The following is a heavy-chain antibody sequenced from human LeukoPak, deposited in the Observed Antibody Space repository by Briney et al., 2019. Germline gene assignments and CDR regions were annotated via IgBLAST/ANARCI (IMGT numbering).Heavy chain of an antibody. CDR2: ISSSGSTI. V-gene: IGHV3-11*01. Sequence: GGSLRLSCAASGFTFSDCYMSWIRQAPGKGLEWVSYISSSGSTIYYADSVKGRFTISRDNAKNSLYLQMNSLRAEDTAVYYCARGLFGDYYDSSGYSFDYWGQGTLVTVSS. J-gene: IGHJ4*02. CDR3: ARGLFGDYYDSSGYSFDY. CDR1: GFTFSDCY. D-gene: IGHD3-22*01.